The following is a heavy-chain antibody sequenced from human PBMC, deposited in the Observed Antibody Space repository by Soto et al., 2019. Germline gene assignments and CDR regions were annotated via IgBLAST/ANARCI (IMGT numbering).Heavy chain of an antibody. Sequence: EVQLVESGGGLVQPGGSLRLSCAASGFTFNSYSMNWVRQAPGKGLEWVSYISSSSSTIYYADSVKGRFTISRDNAKNSLYLQMNSLRAEDTAVYYCARGSILRFLEWLINWGQGTLVTVSS. D-gene: IGHD3-3*01. CDR3: ARGSILRFLEWLIN. CDR1: GFTFNSYS. CDR2: ISSSSSTI. V-gene: IGHV3-48*01. J-gene: IGHJ4*02.